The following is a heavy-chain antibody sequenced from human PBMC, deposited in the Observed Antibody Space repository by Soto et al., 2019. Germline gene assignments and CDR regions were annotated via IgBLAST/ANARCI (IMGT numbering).Heavy chain of an antibody. CDR2: IYYSGST. CDR3: ARRYGSAIDY. D-gene: IGHD1-26*01. Sequence: QVQLQESGPGLVKPSETLSLTCTVSGGTISSWYWSWIRQPPGKGLEWIGYIYYSGSTNCNPSLKSRVSIPVGTSENQFSLKLSSVTAADTAVYYCARRYGSAIDYWGQGTLVTVSS. J-gene: IGHJ4*02. CDR1: GGTISSWY. V-gene: IGHV4-59*08.